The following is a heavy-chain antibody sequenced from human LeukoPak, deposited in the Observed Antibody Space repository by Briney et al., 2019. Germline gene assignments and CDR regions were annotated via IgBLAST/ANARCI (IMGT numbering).Heavy chain of an antibody. D-gene: IGHD3-16*02. J-gene: IGHJ4*02. CDR2: IYTSGST. CDR3: ARDLYDYVWGSYRSTYYFDY. Sequence: SETLSLTCTVSGGSISSYYWSWIRQPAGKGLEWIGRIYTSGSTNYNPSPKSRVTMSVDTSKNQFSLKLSSVTAADTAVYYCARDLYDYVWGSYRSTYYFDYWGQGTLVTVSS. V-gene: IGHV4-4*07. CDR1: GGSISSYY.